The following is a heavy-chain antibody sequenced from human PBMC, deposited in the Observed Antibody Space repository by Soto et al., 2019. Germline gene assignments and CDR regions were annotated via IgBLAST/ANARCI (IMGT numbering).Heavy chain of an antibody. D-gene: IGHD6-6*01. CDR1: GFTFSSYA. J-gene: IGHJ4*02. V-gene: IGHV3-30-3*01. CDR3: ASEPPPSIAVPFDY. CDR2: ILYDGSNK. Sequence: QVQLVESGGGVVQPGRSLRLSCAASGFTFSSYAMHWVRQAPGKGLEWVAVILYDGSNKYYADSVKGRFTISRDNSKNTLYLQMNSLRAEDTAVYYCASEPPPSIAVPFDYWGQGTLVTVSS.